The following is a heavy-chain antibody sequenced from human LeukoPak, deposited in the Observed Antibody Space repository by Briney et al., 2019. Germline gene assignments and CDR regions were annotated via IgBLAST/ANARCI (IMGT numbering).Heavy chain of an antibody. D-gene: IGHD5-12*01. CDR3: ARAMRSGYDY. V-gene: IGHV3-48*02. CDR2: ISSSSDSI. J-gene: IGHJ4*02. Sequence: GGSLRLSCAASGFIFSNYGMNWVRQAPGKRLEWVSYISSSSDSIYYADSVKGRFTISRDNAEKSLYLQMNSLRDEDTAVYYCARAMRSGYDYWGQGTLVTVSS. CDR1: GFIFSNYG.